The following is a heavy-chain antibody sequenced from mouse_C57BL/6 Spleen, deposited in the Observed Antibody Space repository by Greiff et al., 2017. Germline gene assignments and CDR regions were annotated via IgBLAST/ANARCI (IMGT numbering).Heavy chain of an antibody. CDR1: GYTFTSYW. CDR2: IDPSDSYT. Sequence: QVQLQQPGAELVMPGASVKLSCKASGYTFTSYWMHWVKQRPGQGLEWIGEIDPSDSYTNYNQKFKGKSTLTVDKSSNTAYMQLSSLTSEDSAVYYCARPSYSKGYAMDDWGQGTSVTVSS. D-gene: IGHD2-5*01. J-gene: IGHJ4*01. V-gene: IGHV1-69*01. CDR3: ARPSYSKGYAMDD.